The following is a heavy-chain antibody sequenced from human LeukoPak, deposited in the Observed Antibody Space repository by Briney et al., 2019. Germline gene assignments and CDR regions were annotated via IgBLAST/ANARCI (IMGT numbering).Heavy chain of an antibody. CDR2: ISYDGSYK. Sequence: GRSLRLSCAASGFTFSSYGMHWVRQAPGKGLEWVAVISYDGSYKYYADSVKGRFTISRDNSKNTLYLQMNSLRAEDTAVYYCAKVFYYDSSGYSLIDYWGQGTLVTVSS. J-gene: IGHJ4*02. CDR1: GFTFSSYG. D-gene: IGHD3-22*01. CDR3: AKVFYYDSSGYSLIDY. V-gene: IGHV3-30*18.